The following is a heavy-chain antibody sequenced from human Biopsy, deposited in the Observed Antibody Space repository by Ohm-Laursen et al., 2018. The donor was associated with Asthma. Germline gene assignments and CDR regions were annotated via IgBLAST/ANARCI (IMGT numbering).Heavy chain of an antibody. D-gene: IGHD5-12*01. Sequence: SVKVSCKASGDSFSNYAISWVRQAPRQGLEWMGGLIPVLGTPDHAQMFEGRVTITADESTSTAYMELSSQSSEDTAVYYCARGYSGSDRIVYYYSGLEVWGQGTTVTVSS. CDR3: ARGYSGSDRIVYYYSGLEV. V-gene: IGHV1-69*13. J-gene: IGHJ6*02. CDR2: LIPVLGTP. CDR1: GDSFSNYA.